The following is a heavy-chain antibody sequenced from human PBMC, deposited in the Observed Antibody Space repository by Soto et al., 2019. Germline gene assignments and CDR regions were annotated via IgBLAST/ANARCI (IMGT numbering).Heavy chain of an antibody. D-gene: IGHD3-22*01. Sequence: QVQLVQSGAEVKKPGASVKVSCKASGYTFTSYAMHWVRQAPGQRLEWMGWINAGNGNTKYSQKFQGRVTITWDTSASTAYMELSSLRSEDTAVYYCARPSDYYDSSGYEADAFDIWGQGTMVTVSS. J-gene: IGHJ3*02. V-gene: IGHV1-3*01. CDR3: ARPSDYYDSSGYEADAFDI. CDR2: INAGNGNT. CDR1: GYTFTSYA.